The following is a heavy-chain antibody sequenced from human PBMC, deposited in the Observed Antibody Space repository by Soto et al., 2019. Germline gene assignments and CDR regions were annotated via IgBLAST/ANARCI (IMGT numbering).Heavy chain of an antibody. V-gene: IGHV4-59*01. J-gene: IGHJ4*02. CDR2: IYYSGST. CDR1: GGSISSYY. CDR3: ARGQNILSY. Sequence: PSETLSLTCTVSGGSISSYYWSWIRQPPGKGLEWIGYIYYSGSTNYNPSLKSRVTISVDTSKNQFSLKLSSVTAADTAVYYCARGQNILSYWGQGTLVTVSS.